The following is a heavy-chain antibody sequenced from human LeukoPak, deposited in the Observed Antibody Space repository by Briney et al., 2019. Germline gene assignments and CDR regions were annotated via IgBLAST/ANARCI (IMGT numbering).Heavy chain of an antibody. CDR3: ASGGIFGVVPAYYYYMDV. Sequence: PSQTLSLTCTVSGGSISSGSYYWSWIRQPAGKGLEWIGRIYTSGSTNYNPSLKSRVTISVDTSKNQFSLKLSSVTAADTAVYYCASGGIFGVVPAYYYYMDVWGKGTTVTVSS. CDR1: GGSISSGSYY. D-gene: IGHD3-3*01. J-gene: IGHJ6*03. V-gene: IGHV4-61*02. CDR2: IYTSGST.